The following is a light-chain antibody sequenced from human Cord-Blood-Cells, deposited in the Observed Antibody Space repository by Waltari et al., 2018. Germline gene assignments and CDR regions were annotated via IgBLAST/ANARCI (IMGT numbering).Light chain of an antibody. J-gene: IGLJ2*01. Sequence: QSALTQPASVSGSPGQSITISCTGTSSDVGSYNLVSWYQQHPGKAPKLMIYEGSKRPSGVSMRFSGSKSGNTASLTISGLQAEDGADYYCCSYAGSSTFVVFGGGTKLTVL. CDR1: SSDVGSYNL. CDR2: EGS. V-gene: IGLV2-23*03. CDR3: CSYAGSSTFVV.